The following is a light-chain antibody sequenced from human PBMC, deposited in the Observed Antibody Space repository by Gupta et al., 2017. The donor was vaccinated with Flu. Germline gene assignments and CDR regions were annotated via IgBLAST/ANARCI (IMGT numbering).Light chain of an antibody. CDR1: QNIHTY. V-gene: IGKV1-39*01. J-gene: IGKJ2*01. Sequence: DIQMTQSPSSLSASVGDRVTITCRASQNIHTYLNWYQQRPGNSPKLLIYGASNLQSGVPSRFSGSGSGTKFILTISSLHAGDFATYYCQQTHSIPPTFGQGTKLDIK. CDR3: QQTHSIPPT. CDR2: GAS.